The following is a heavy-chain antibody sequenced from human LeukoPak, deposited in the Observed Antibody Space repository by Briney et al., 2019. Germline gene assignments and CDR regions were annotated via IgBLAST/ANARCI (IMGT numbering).Heavy chain of an antibody. J-gene: IGHJ4*02. CDR2: INHSGST. Sequence: PSQTLSLTCTVSGGSISSGDYYWSWIRQPPGKGLEWIGEINHSGSTNYNPSLKSRVTISVDTSKNQFSLKLSSVTAADTAVYYCASLGYCSGGSCYRDYWGQGTLVTVSS. D-gene: IGHD2-15*01. CDR3: ASLGYCSGGSCYRDY. V-gene: IGHV4-30-4*01. CDR1: GGSISSGDYY.